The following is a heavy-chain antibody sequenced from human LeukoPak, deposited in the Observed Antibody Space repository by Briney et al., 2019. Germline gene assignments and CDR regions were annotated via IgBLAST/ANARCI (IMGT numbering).Heavy chain of an antibody. Sequence: SETLSLTCAVYGGSFSGYYWSWIRQPPGKGLEWIGEINHSGNTNYNPSLKSRVTISVDTSRNQFSLKLSSVTAADTAVYYCARHRPGPYDYWGQGTLVTVSS. CDR3: ARHRPGPYDY. CDR1: GGSFSGYY. J-gene: IGHJ4*02. CDR2: INHSGNT. V-gene: IGHV4-34*01.